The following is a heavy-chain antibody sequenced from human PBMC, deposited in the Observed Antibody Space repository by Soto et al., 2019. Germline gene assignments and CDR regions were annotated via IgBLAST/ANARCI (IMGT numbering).Heavy chain of an antibody. Sequence: GGSLRLSCAASGFTFSSYGLHWVRQAPGKGLEWVSSISSSSSYIYYADSVKGRFTISRDNAKNSLCLQMNSLRAEDTAVYYCARTIVVVPAAINYGMDVWGQGTTVTVSS. D-gene: IGHD2-2*01. CDR2: ISSSSSYI. V-gene: IGHV3-21*01. J-gene: IGHJ6*02. CDR1: GFTFSSYG. CDR3: ARTIVVVPAAINYGMDV.